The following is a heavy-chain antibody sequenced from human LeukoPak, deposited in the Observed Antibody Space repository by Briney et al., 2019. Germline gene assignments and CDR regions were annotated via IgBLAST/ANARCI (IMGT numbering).Heavy chain of an antibody. CDR3: ATAAQNWNNAPYFDF. CDR1: GGSISNYY. V-gene: IGHV4-59*01. D-gene: IGHD1/OR15-1a*01. CDR2: IYYSGTT. J-gene: IGHJ4*02. Sequence: SETLSLTCTVSGGSISNYYWSWIRQPPGKGLEWIGYIYYSGTTNYNPSLKSRVTISVDTSKNQFSLKLNSVTAADTAVYYCATAAQNWNNAPYFDFWGQETLVTVSS.